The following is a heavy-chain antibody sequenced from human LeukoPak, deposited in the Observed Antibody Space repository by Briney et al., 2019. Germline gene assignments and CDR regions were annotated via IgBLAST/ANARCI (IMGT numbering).Heavy chain of an antibody. Sequence: SGGSLRLSCAASGFTFSRYAMSWVRQAPGKGLEWVSGISGSGGSTYYADSVMGRFTISRDNSKNTLYLQMNSLRAEDTAVYYCAKDGSVTPSGWFDPWGQGTLVTVSS. CDR1: GFTFSRYA. CDR2: ISGSGGST. J-gene: IGHJ5*02. D-gene: IGHD1-26*01. V-gene: IGHV3-23*01. CDR3: AKDGSVTPSGWFDP.